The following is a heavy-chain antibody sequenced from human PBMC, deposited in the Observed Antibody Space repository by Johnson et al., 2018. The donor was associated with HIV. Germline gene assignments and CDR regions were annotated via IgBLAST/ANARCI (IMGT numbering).Heavy chain of an antibody. Sequence: QVQLVESGGGVVQPGRSLRLSCAASGFTFSTYAMHWVRQAPGKGLEWVAVISCDGSNKYFADSVQGRFTISRANSKNTLFLQMQSLSAEDADGYYCASAISQMATIFAFDIWGQGTMVTVSS. CDR1: GFTFSTYA. J-gene: IGHJ3*02. D-gene: IGHD5-24*01. CDR2: ISCDGSNK. V-gene: IGHV3-30*04. CDR3: ASAISQMATIFAFDI.